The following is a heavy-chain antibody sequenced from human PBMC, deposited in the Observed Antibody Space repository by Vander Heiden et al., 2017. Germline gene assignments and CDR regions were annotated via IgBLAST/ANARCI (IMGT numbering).Heavy chain of an antibody. V-gene: IGHV4-34*01. J-gene: IGHJ4*02. D-gene: IGHD6-19*01. CDR1: GGSFSGYY. CDR2: INHSGST. Sequence: QVQLQQWGAGLLKPSETLSLTCAVYGGSFSGYYWSWIRQPPGKGLEWIGEINHSGSTNYNPSLKSRVTISAHTSKNQFSLKLSSVTAADTALYYCAMMAGGHSSGWYGYFDYWGQGTLVTVSS. CDR3: AMMAGGHSSGWYGYFDY.